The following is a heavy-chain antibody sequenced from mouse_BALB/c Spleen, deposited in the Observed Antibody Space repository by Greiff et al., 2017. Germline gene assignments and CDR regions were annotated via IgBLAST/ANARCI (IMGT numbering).Heavy chain of an antibody. J-gene: IGHJ3*01. D-gene: IGHD2-4*01. CDR3: ARRDYDYDRFAY. V-gene: IGHV3-2*02. Sequence: DVKLQESGPGLVKPSQSLSLTCTVTGYSITSDYAWNWIRQFPGNKLEWMGYISYSGSTSYNPSLKSRISITRDTSKNQFFLQLNSVTTEDTATYYCARRDYDYDRFAYWGQGTLVTVSA. CDR1: GYSITSDYA. CDR2: ISYSGST.